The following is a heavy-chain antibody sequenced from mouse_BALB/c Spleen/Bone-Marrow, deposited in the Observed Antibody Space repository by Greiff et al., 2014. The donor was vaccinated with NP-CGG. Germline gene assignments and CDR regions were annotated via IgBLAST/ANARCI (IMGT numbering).Heavy chain of an antibody. J-gene: IGHJ3*01. D-gene: IGHD2-3*01. CDR1: GYSFTGYF. V-gene: IGHV1-37*01. CDR2: INPYNGDT. Sequence: EVQLVESGPELVKPGASVKISCKASGYSFTGYFMNWVKQSHGKSLEWIGRINPYNGDTLYNQKFKGKATLTVDKSSSTAHMELLSLTSEDSAVYYCGGQDGYYGGFAYWGQGTLVTVSA. CDR3: GGQDGYYGGFAY.